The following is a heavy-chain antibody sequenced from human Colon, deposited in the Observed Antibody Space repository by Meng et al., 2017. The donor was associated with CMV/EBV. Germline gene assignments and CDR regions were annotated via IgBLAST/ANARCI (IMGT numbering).Heavy chain of an antibody. Sequence: GESLKISCSASGFTFSSFSMNWVRQTPSKGLEWVSIIYRDGRQFYADSVKGRFTISRDNSRDTVYLQMTDLRADDTATYFCAKDWTQDGLFTFDFWGRGTVVTVSS. V-gene: IGHV3-23*03. CDR1: GFTFSSFS. CDR2: IYRDGRQ. J-gene: IGHJ4*02. D-gene: IGHD1-1*01. CDR3: AKDWTQDGLFTFDF.